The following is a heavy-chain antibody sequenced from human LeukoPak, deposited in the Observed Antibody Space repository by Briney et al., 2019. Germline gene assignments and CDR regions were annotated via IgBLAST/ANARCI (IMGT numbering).Heavy chain of an antibody. CDR3: TTLGYHLDS. D-gene: IGHD3-22*01. CDR1: GFDFGAYE. Sequence: GGSLRLSCAASGFDFGAYEMNWVRQAPGKGLEWVAYFAGSDTTTYYAGAVKGRFTISRDNARNSLYLQMNGLRAEDTALYYCTTLGYHLDSWGQGTLVTVSS. V-gene: IGHV3-48*03. CDR2: FAGSDTTT. J-gene: IGHJ4*02.